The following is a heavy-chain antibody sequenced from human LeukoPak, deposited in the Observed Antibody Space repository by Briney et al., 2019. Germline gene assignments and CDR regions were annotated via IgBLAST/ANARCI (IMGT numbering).Heavy chain of an antibody. V-gene: IGHV5-51*01. CDR1: GYSFTSYW. CDR3: ARLDRPVHYYYGMDV. Sequence: GESLKISCKGSGYSFTSYWIGRVRQMPGKGLEWMGIIYPGDSDTRYSPSFQGQVTISADKSISTAYLQWSSLKASDTAMYYCARLDRPVHYYYGMDVWGQGTTVTVSS. D-gene: IGHD6-6*01. J-gene: IGHJ6*02. CDR2: IYPGDSDT.